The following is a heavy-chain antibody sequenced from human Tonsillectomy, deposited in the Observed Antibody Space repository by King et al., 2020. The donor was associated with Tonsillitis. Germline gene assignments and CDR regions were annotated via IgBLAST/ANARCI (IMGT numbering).Heavy chain of an antibody. CDR3: ARDFSLSAGDYNYYNYGMDV. V-gene: IGHV1-46*01. Sequence: VQLVESGAEVKKPGASVKVSCKAFGYTFTSYYMHWLRQAPGQGLEWMGIFNPSGGGASYAQNFQGRVTMTRETSTSTVYMELSSLRSEDTAVYYCARDFSLSAGDYNYYNYGMDVWGQGTTVTVSS. CDR1: GYTFTSYY. D-gene: IGHD3-10*01. CDR2: FNPSGGGA. J-gene: IGHJ6*02.